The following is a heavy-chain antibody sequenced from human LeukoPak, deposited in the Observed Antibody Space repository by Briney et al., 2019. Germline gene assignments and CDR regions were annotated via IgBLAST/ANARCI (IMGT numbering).Heavy chain of an antibody. Sequence: GGSLRLSCAASGFTFAIHAMTWVRQAPGKGLEWVSRISGDGASTHYAESVKGQFTISRDNSQNTLFLQMNSLRVEDTAIYYCAKDSYVSGRPLHTFDVWGQGTMVTVSS. CDR3: AKDSYVSGRPLHTFDV. V-gene: IGHV3-23*01. J-gene: IGHJ3*01. D-gene: IGHD3-10*01. CDR2: ISGDGAST. CDR1: GFTFAIHA.